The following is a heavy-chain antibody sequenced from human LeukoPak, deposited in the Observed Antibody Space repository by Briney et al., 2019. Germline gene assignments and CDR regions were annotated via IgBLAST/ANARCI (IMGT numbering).Heavy chain of an antibody. D-gene: IGHD3-10*01. J-gene: IGHJ4*02. CDR1: GGSISSSSYY. CDR2: IYYSGST. CDR3: ARHLLWFGDNRAFDY. V-gene: IGHV4-39*01. Sequence: PSETLSLTCTVSGGSISSSSYYWGWIRQPPGKGLEWIGSIYYSGSTYYNPSLKSRVTISVDTSKNQFSLKLSSVTAADTAVYYCARHLLWFGDNRAFDYWGQGTLVTVSS.